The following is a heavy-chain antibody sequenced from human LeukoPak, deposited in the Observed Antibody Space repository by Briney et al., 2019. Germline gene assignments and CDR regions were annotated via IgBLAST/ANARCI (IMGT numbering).Heavy chain of an antibody. D-gene: IGHD7-27*01. J-gene: IGHJ4*02. CDR2: IKRDGSEK. CDR1: GFTSSNYW. V-gene: IGHV3-7*01. Sequence: GGSLRLSCAASGFTSSNYWMSWVRQAPGKGLEWVANIKRDGSEKYYVDSVKGRFTISRDNAKNSLYLQMNSLRAEDTAIYYCAKPSIRGEDYFDYWGQGTLVTVSS. CDR3: AKPSIRGEDYFDY.